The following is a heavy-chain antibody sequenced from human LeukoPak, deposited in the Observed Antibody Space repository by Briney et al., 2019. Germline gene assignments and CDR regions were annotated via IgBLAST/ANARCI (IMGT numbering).Heavy chain of an antibody. Sequence: ASVKASCKASGYTFTSYGISWVRQAPGQGLEWMGWISAYNGNTNYAQKLQGRVTMTTDTSTSTAYMELRSLRSDDTAVYYCARDWDYDFWSGHLKPKVDAFDIWGQGTMVTVSS. D-gene: IGHD3-3*01. V-gene: IGHV1-18*01. CDR2: ISAYNGNT. CDR1: GYTFTSYG. CDR3: ARDWDYDFWSGHLKPKVDAFDI. J-gene: IGHJ3*02.